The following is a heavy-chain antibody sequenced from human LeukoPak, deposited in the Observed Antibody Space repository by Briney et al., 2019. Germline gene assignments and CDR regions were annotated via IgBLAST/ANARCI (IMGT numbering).Heavy chain of an antibody. CDR1: GYTFTSYG. J-gene: IGHJ4*02. V-gene: IGHV1-18*01. CDR3: ARSRGGYSYGYFDY. CDR2: ISAYNGNT. D-gene: IGHD5-18*01. Sequence: ASVKVSCKASGYTFTSYGISWVRQAPGQGLEWMGWISAYNGNTNYAQKLQGRVTMTTDTSTSTAYMELSSLRSEDTAVYYCARSRGGYSYGYFDYWGQGTLVTVSS.